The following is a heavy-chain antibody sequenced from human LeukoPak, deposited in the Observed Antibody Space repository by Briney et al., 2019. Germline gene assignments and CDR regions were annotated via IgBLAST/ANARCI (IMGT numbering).Heavy chain of an antibody. CDR2: ISGSGGST. V-gene: IGHV3-23*01. J-gene: IGHJ4*02. CDR3: AKFLPHLPSAYYFDY. CDR1: GFTFSSYA. Sequence: GGSLRLSCAASGFTFSSYAMSWDRQAPGKGLEWVSAISGSGGSTYYADSVKGRFTISRDNSKNTLYLQMNSLRAEDTAVYYCAKFLPHLPSAYYFDYWGQGTLVTVSS.